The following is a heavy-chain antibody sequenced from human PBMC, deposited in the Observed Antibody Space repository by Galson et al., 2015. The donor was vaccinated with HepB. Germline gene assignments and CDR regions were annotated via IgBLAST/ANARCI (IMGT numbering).Heavy chain of an antibody. CDR1: GGSFSGYY. V-gene: IGHV4-34*01. J-gene: IGHJ3*02. CDR3: ARILSRFRGSMIVVVNDAFDI. D-gene: IGHD3-22*01. CDR2: INHSGST. Sequence: SETLSLTCAVYGGSFSGYYWSWIRQPPGKGLEWIGEINHSGSTNYNPSLKSRVTISVDTSKNQFSLKLSSVTAADTAGYYCARILSRFRGSMIVVVNDAFDIWGQGTMVTASS.